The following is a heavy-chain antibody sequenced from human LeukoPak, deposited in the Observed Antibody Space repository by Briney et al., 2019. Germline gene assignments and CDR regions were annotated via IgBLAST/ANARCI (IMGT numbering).Heavy chain of an antibody. Sequence: SETLSLTCTVSGGSISSSSYYWGWIRQPPGKGLEWIGSIYYSGSTYYNLSLKSRVTISVDTSKNQFSLKLSSVTAADTAVYYCARHRYSSSWPLDYWGQGTLVTVSS. V-gene: IGHV4-39*01. CDR3: ARHRYSSSWPLDY. J-gene: IGHJ4*02. CDR1: GGSISSSSYY. D-gene: IGHD6-13*01. CDR2: IYYSGST.